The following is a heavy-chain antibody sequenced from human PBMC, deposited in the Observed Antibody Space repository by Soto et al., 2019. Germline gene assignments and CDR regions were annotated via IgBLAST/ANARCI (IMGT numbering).Heavy chain of an antibody. CDR3: AKINVVVPAAGLFDY. J-gene: IGHJ4*02. D-gene: IGHD2-2*01. CDR1: GFTFSSYA. V-gene: IGHV3-23*01. Sequence: EVQLLESGGGLVQPGGSLRLSCAASGFTFSSYAMSWVRQAPGKGLEWVSAISGSGGSTYYADSVKGRFNNSRDNSKNTPYLQMNSLRAEDTAVYYCAKINVVVPAAGLFDYWGQGTLVTVSS. CDR2: ISGSGGST.